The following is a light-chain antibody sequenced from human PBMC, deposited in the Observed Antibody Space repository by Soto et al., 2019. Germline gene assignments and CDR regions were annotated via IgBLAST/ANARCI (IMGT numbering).Light chain of an antibody. CDR1: QSVSSN. CDR2: GVS. Sequence: EIVMTQSPATLSVSPGERATLSCRASQSVSSNLAWYQQKPGQAPRLLLYGVSTRATGIPARFSGTGSGTEFTLTISSLQSEDFAVYYCQQYSNWPRTFGPGTQVDSK. J-gene: IGKJ3*01. V-gene: IGKV3D-15*01. CDR3: QQYSNWPRT.